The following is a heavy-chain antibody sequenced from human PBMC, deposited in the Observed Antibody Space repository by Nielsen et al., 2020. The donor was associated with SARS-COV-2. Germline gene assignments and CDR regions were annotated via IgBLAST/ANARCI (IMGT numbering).Heavy chain of an antibody. CDR3: AAAEFGGVIVPK. CDR1: GFTFTNSA. Sequence: SVKVSCKASGFTFTNSAMQWVRQARGQRLGWIGWIVVGSGNTNYAQKFQERVTITRDMSTSTAYMELSSLRSEDTAVYYCAAAEFGGVIVPKWGQGTLVTVSS. CDR2: IVVGSGNT. D-gene: IGHD3-16*02. J-gene: IGHJ4*02. V-gene: IGHV1-58*02.